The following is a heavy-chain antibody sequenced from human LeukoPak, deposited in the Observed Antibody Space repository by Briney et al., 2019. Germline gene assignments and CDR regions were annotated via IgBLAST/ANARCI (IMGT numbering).Heavy chain of an antibody. J-gene: IGHJ4*02. D-gene: IGHD3-16*01. Sequence: GGSLRLSCAASGFTFSRYWMTWVRQAPGKGLEWVANIKQDGSEKNYVDSVKGRFTISRDNSKNTLYLQMNSLRAEDTAVYYCARALYVWGNYDYWGQGTLVTVSS. V-gene: IGHV3-7*02. CDR1: GFTFSRYW. CDR3: ARALYVWGNYDY. CDR2: IKQDGSEK.